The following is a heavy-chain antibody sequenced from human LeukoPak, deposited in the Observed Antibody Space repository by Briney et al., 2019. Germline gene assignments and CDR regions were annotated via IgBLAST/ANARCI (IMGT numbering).Heavy chain of an antibody. D-gene: IGHD4-23*01. CDR2: MRQGGST. CDR1: GGSISSGSYS. CDR3: ARAPGFGSNLGFDN. J-gene: IGHJ4*02. V-gene: IGHV4-30-2*01. Sequence: PSETLSLTCALSGGSISSGSYSWNWIRQPPGKGLEWIGFMRQGGSTFYNPSFTSRVIISADRSRNHFSLSVTSVTAADTAVYFCARAPGFGSNLGFDNWGQGTLVTVSS.